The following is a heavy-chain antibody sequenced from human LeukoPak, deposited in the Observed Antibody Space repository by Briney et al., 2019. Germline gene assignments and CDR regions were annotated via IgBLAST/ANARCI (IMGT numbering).Heavy chain of an antibody. D-gene: IGHD6-13*01. J-gene: IGHJ4*02. CDR3: APTPAAGSSWYVDN. V-gene: IGHV3-21*01. CDR2: ISSSSSYI. Sequence: GGSLRLSCAASGFTFSSYSMNWVRQAPGKGLEWVSSISSSSSYIYYADSVKGRFTISRDNAKNSLYLQMNSLRAEDTAVYYCAPTPAAGSSWYVDNWGQGTLVTVPS. CDR1: GFTFSSYS.